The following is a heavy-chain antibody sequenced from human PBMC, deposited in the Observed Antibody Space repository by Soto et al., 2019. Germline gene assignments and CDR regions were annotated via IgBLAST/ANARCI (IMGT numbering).Heavy chain of an antibody. CDR3: ARDRCSGGSCYPFDY. J-gene: IGHJ4*02. V-gene: IGHV3-48*01. Sequence: EVQLVESGGGLVQPGGSLRLSCAASGFTFSSYSMNWVRQAPGKGLEWVSYISSSSSTIYYADSVKGRFTISRDNSKNSQYLQRNSLRAEDTAVYYCARDRCSGGSCYPFDYWGQGTLVTVSS. CDR1: GFTFSSYS. CDR2: ISSSSSTI. D-gene: IGHD2-15*01.